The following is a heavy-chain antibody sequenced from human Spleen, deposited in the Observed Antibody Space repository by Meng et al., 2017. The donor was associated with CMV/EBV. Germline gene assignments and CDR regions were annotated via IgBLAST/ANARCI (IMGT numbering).Heavy chain of an antibody. Sequence: GGSLRLSCAASGLTFSNYAMSWVRQAPGKGLEWVSVSYGGAMGTYYADSVKGRFTVSRDNSKSTLYLQMDSLRAEDTAVYYRAKDNDVMGETRWWGAIDLWGQGTMVTVSS. CDR1: GLTFSNYA. CDR2: SYGGAMGT. V-gene: IGHV3-23*03. J-gene: IGHJ3*01. CDR3: AKDNDVMGETRWWGAIDL. D-gene: IGHD2-15*01.